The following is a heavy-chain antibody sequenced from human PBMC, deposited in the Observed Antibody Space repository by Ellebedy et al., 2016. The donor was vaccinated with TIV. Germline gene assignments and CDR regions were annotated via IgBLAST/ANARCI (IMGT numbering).Heavy chain of an antibody. CDR2: INAGNGNT. CDR1: GYTFTSYA. CDR3: ARVQRFLEWLQPHYMDV. V-gene: IGHV1-3*01. J-gene: IGHJ6*03. Sequence: ASVKVSCXASGYTFTSYAMHWVRQAPGQRLEWMGWINAGNGNTKYSQKFQGRVTMTRDTSTSTVYMELSSLRSEDTAVYYCARVQRFLEWLQPHYMDVWGKGTTVTVSS. D-gene: IGHD3-3*01.